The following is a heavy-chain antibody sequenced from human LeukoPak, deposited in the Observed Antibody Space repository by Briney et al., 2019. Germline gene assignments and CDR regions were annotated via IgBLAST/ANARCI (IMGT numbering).Heavy chain of an antibody. CDR2: ISGSGGST. Sequence: GGSLRLSCAASGFTFSSYAMSWVRQAPGKGLEWVSAISGSGGSTYYADSVKGRFTISRDNSKNTLYLQMNSLRAEDTAVYYCAKDRGYSGYDSSPFDYWGQGTLVTVSS. CDR1: GFTFSSYA. CDR3: AKDRGYSGYDSSPFDY. J-gene: IGHJ4*02. D-gene: IGHD5-12*01. V-gene: IGHV3-23*01.